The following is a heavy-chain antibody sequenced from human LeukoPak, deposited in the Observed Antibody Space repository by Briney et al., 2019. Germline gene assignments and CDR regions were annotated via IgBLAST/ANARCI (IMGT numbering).Heavy chain of an antibody. D-gene: IGHD3-3*01. J-gene: IGHJ4*02. Sequence: GGSLRLSCAASGFTSSNYAVTWVRQAPGKGLEWVSSITGSGGGTYYADSVKGRFTISRDNSKNTVFLQMNSLKAEDTAVYYCAKDRGVDFWSGYYLDYWGQGTLVTVSS. CDR2: ITGSGGGT. CDR3: AKDRGVDFWSGYYLDY. CDR1: GFTSSNYA. V-gene: IGHV3-23*01.